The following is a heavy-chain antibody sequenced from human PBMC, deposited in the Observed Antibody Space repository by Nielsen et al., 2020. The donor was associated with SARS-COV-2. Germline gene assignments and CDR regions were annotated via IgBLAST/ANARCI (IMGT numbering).Heavy chain of an antibody. D-gene: IGHD5-12*01. CDR3: ARGPYSGYNGYYFDY. V-gene: IGHV1-3*01. Sequence: ASVKVSCKASGYTFTLYAIHWVRQAPGQRLEWMGWINPANGNTKYSQKFQGRVTITRDTSANTAYMELSSLRSEDTAVYYCARGPYSGYNGYYFDYWGQGTPVTVSS. CDR1: GYTFTLYA. CDR2: INPANGNT. J-gene: IGHJ4*02.